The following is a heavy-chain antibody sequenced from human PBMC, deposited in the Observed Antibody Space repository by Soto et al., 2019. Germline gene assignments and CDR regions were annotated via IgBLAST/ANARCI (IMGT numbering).Heavy chain of an antibody. J-gene: IGHJ3*02. D-gene: IGHD3-3*01. CDR1: GFTFDDYA. Sequence: EVQLVESGGGLVQPGRSLRLSCAASGFTFDDYAMHWVRQAPGKGPEWVSGISWNSGSIGYADSVKGRFTISRDNAKNSLYLQMNSLRAEDTALYYCAKADYDFWSGYSDIWGQGTMVTVSS. CDR3: AKADYDFWSGYSDI. V-gene: IGHV3-9*01. CDR2: ISWNSGSI.